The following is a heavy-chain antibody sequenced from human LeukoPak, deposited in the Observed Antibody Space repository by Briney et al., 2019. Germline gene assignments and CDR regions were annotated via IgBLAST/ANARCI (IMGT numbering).Heavy chain of an antibody. V-gene: IGHV4-38-2*01. J-gene: IGHJ4*02. CDR3: ARGDLYSSSWYN. D-gene: IGHD6-13*01. CDR2: IYHRGST. CDR1: GSSISSGYY. Sequence: SETLSLTCAVSGSSISSGYYWGWIRQPPGKGLEWIGSIYHRGSTYYNASLQSRVTISVDTSKNQFSLKLSSMSAADTAVYYCARGDLYSSSWYNWGQGTLVTVSS.